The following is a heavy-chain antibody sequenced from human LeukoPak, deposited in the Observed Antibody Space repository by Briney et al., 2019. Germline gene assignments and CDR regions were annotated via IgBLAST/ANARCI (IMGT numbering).Heavy chain of an antibody. CDR3: ARDEDSYGCGWFDP. CDR2: IYYSGST. J-gene: IGHJ5*02. D-gene: IGHD5-18*01. Sequence: SETLSLTCTVSGGSISSYYWSWIRQPPGKGLEWIGYIYYSGSTNYNPSLKSRVTISVDTSKNQFSLKLSSVTAADTAVYYCARDEDSYGCGWFDPWGQGTLVTVSS. V-gene: IGHV4-59*01. CDR1: GGSISSYY.